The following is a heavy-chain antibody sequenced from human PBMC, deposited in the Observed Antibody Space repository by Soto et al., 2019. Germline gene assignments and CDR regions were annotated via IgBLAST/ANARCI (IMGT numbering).Heavy chain of an antibody. CDR1: GFTFSSSE. CDR3: ASRGSR. J-gene: IGHJ3*01. D-gene: IGHD2-15*01. V-gene: IGHV3-48*03. CDR2: IHPGGQTI. Sequence: EVQLVESGGGLVQPGGSLRLSCAASGFTFSSSEMYWVRQAPGKGLEWISYIHPGGQTIFYAESVKGRFTISRDNAKNSVYLQMNSLRAEDTAVYSCASRGSRWGQGTRVTVSS.